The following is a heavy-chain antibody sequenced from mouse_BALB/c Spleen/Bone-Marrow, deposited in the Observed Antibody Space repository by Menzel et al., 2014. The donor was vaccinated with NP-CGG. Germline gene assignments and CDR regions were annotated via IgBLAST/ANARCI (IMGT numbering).Heavy chain of an antibody. D-gene: IGHD2-4*01. CDR2: INPSSGYT. Sequence: VQLQRSGAELARPGASVRMSCKASGYTFTSYTMHWVKQRPGQGLEWIGYINPSSGYTNYNQKFKDKATLTADRSSSTAYMQLSSLTSGDSVVYYCARSYYDYDRAWFAYWGQGTLVTVSA. J-gene: IGHJ3*01. V-gene: IGHV1-4*01. CDR1: GYTFTSYT. CDR3: ARSYYDYDRAWFAY.